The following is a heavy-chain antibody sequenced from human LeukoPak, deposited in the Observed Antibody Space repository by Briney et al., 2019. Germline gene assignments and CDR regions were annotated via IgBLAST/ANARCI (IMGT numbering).Heavy chain of an antibody. CDR1: GFTFSSNY. D-gene: IGHD6-6*01. J-gene: IGHJ4*02. CDR2: IYSGGST. CDR3: ARDRLYISSSEDY. Sequence: PGGSLRLSCAASGFTFSSNYMSWLRQAPGKGLEWVSVIYSGGSTYYADSVKGRFTISRDSSKNARYFQMNSLRVEDTAVYYCARDRLYISSSEDYWGQGILVTVSS. V-gene: IGHV3-53*01.